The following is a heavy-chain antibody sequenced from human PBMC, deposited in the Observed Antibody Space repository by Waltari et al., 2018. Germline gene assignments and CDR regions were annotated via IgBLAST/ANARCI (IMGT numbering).Heavy chain of an antibody. Sequence: WVLKVPGKGLVWLSRISGNSDYITYANSVKGRFTISRDNARNSLFLQMETLRTDDSAFYFCAKEATSAWTSYYFDSWGQGTLVSVSS. J-gene: IGHJ4*02. D-gene: IGHD1-1*01. CDR3: AKEATSAWTSYYFDS. V-gene: IGHV3-9*01. CDR2: ISGNSDYI.